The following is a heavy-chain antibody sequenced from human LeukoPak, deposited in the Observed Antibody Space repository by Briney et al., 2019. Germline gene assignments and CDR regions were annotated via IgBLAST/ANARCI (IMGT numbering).Heavy chain of an antibody. J-gene: IGHJ6*03. D-gene: IGHD6-25*01. CDR1: GFTFSDYY. CDR2: IIRSGSTL. Sequence: GALRLSCAASGFTFSDYYMSWIRQAPGKGLEWVSYIIRSGSTLYNPDSVRGRFTPSRDTAKNSLYLQMSSLRAEDTAVYYCARERPNYYYYMDVWGKGTTVTVSS. CDR3: ARERPNYYYYMDV. V-gene: IGHV3-11*01.